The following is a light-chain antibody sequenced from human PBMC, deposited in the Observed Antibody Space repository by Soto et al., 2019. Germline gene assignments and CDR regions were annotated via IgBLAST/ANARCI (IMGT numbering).Light chain of an antibody. Sequence: ENVLTQSPGTVSLSPGERATLSCRASQSVASSYLAWYQQRPGQAPRLLIYGASSRATGIPVRFSGSGSGTDFTLTISSLEPEDFAVYYCQQYGSSPWTFGQGTKVDSK. CDR1: QSVASSY. CDR2: GAS. J-gene: IGKJ1*01. V-gene: IGKV3-20*01. CDR3: QQYGSSPWT.